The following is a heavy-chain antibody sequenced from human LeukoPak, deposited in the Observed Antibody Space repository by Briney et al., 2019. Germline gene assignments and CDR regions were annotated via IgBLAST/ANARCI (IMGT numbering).Heavy chain of an antibody. D-gene: IGHD3-10*01. Sequence: GGSLRLSCAASGFTLKNHWMHWVRQAPGKGLVWVSRIKGDGSETSDADSVKGRFIISRDNAKNTLYLQMNSLRAEDTAVYYCARESQGIDYWGQGTLVTVSS. CDR3: ARESQGIDY. CDR2: IKGDGSET. V-gene: IGHV3-74*01. J-gene: IGHJ4*02. CDR1: GFTLKNHW.